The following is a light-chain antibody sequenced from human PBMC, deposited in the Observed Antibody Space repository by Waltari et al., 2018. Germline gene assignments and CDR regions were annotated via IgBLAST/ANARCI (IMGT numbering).Light chain of an antibody. J-gene: IGKJ1*01. CDR1: QSISSW. CDR3: QQYNSYQGT. V-gene: IGKV1-5*03. CDR2: KAS. Sequence: DIQMTHSPSTLSASVGDRVPITCRASQSISSWLAWYQQKPGKAPKLLIYKASSLESGVPSRFSGSGSGTEFTLTISSLQPDDFATYYCQQYNSYQGTFGQGTKVEIK.